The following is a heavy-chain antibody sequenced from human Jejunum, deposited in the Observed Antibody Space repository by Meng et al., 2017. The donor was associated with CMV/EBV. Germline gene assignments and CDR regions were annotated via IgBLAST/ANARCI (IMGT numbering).Heavy chain of an antibody. J-gene: IGHJ4*02. CDR3: ARDIGDCVSTTCYYFDS. CDR2: ISNSGSYV. CDR1: FPFIDYS. Sequence: FPFIDYSMNWVRQAPGKGLEWVSSISNSGSYVYYADSVTGRFTISRDNSKHSLSLQMNSLRAEDTAVYYCARDIGDCVSTTCYYFDSWGQGALVTVSS. V-gene: IGHV3-21*01. D-gene: IGHD2-2*03.